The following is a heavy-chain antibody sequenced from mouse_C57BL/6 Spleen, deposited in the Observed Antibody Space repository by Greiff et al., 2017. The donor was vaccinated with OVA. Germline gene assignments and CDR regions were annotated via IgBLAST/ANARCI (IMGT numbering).Heavy chain of an antibody. Sequence: QVQLQQSGAELMKPGASVKLSCKATGYTFTGYWIEWVKQRPGHGLEWIGEILPGSGSTNYNEKFKGKATFTADTSSNTADMQLSSLTTEDSAIYYCASQGTGDYAMDYWGQGTSVTVSS. CDR2: ILPGSGST. V-gene: IGHV1-9*01. D-gene: IGHD3-3*01. CDR1: GYTFTGYW. CDR3: ASQGTGDYAMDY. J-gene: IGHJ4*01.